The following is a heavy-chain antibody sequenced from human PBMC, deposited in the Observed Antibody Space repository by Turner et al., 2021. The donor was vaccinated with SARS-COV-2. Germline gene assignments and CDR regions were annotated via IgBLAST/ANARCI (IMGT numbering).Heavy chain of an antibody. Sequence: QVQLVESGGGVGQPGRSLRLSCAASGFTFSSYGMHWVRQAPGKGLEWLAVISYDGSNKYYADAVKGRFTISRDNSKNTLYLQMNSLRAEDTAVYYCAKGPWYYYDSSGLPYYFDYWGQGTLVTVSS. CDR3: AKGPWYYYDSSGLPYYFDY. D-gene: IGHD3-22*01. V-gene: IGHV3-30*18. J-gene: IGHJ4*02. CDR1: GFTFSSYG. CDR2: ISYDGSNK.